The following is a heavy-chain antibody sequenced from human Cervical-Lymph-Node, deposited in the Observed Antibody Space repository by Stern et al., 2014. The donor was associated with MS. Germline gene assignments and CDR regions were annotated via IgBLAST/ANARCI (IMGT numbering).Heavy chain of an antibody. J-gene: IGHJ4*02. CDR1: GVSISSFY. D-gene: IGHD3-9*01. CDR3: ASSRQVWLPFDY. Sequence: MQLVESGPGLVKPSETLSLTCTVSGVSISSFYWSWIRKSPGKGLEWIGYIYYSGSANYNPSLKSRFTLSVDTSRNQFSLKLSSAAAVDTAVYYCASSRQVWLPFDYWGQGIQVTVAS. CDR2: IYYSGSA. V-gene: IGHV4-59*01.